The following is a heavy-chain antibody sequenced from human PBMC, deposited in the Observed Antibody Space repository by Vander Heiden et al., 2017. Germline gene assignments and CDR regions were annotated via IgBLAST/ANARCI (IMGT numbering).Heavy chain of an antibody. V-gene: IGHV1-46*01. J-gene: IGHJ4*02. CDR1: GYTFPSYY. Sequence: QVQLVQSGAEVKKPGASVKVSCKASGYTFPSYYMHWVRQAPGQGLEWMGISNPSGGSTSYAQKFQGRVTMTRDTSTSTVYMELSSLRSEDTAVYYCAVIYYGDYGGYFDYWGQGTLVTVSS. D-gene: IGHD4-17*01. CDR2: SNPSGGST. CDR3: AVIYYGDYGGYFDY.